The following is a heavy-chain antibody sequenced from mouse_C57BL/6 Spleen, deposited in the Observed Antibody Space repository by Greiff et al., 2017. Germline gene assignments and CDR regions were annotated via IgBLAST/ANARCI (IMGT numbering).Heavy chain of an antibody. D-gene: IGHD2-3*01. J-gene: IGHJ2*01. CDR3: AIAAIYDPVDFAF. Sequence: QVQLQQPGAELVKPGASVKVSCKASGYTFTSYWMHWVKQRPGQGLEWIGRIHPSDSDTKYNPKFKGKATLTVDKASSTAYMQLSSLTSEDSAVYYCAIAAIYDPVDFAFWGQGTTLTVSS. CDR1: GYTFTSYW. CDR2: IHPSDSDT. V-gene: IGHV1-74*01.